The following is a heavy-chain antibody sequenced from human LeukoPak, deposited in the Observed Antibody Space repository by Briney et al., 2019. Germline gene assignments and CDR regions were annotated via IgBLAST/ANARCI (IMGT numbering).Heavy chain of an antibody. CDR2: INPSGGST. Sequence: GASVKVSCKASGYTFTSYYMHWVRQAPGQGLEWMGIINPSGGSTSYAQKFQGRVTMTRDTSTSTVYMELSSLRSEDTAVYYCARDQNYYGSGSYYRNWFDPWGQGTLVTVSS. CDR1: GYTFTSYY. V-gene: IGHV1-46*01. J-gene: IGHJ5*02. D-gene: IGHD3-10*01. CDR3: ARDQNYYGSGSYYRNWFDP.